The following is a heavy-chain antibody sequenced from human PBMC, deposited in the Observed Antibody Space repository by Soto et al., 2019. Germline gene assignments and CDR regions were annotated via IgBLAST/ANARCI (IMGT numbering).Heavy chain of an antibody. V-gene: IGHV3-21*06. Sequence: EVQLVESGGGLVKPGGSLRLSCAASGFTFSRYTIDWVRQAPGKGLEWVSSISSSSSYIYYADSVKGRFTISRDNAKHSLYLQMDSLGAEDTAVYYCAREGGGGFSAYDYFDYWGQGSLVTVSS. D-gene: IGHD5-12*01. J-gene: IGHJ4*02. CDR2: ISSSSSYI. CDR3: AREGGGGFSAYDYFDY. CDR1: GFTFSRYT.